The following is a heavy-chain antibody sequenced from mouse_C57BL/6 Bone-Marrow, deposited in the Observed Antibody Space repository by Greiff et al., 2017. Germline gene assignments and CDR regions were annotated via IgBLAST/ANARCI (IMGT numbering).Heavy chain of an antibody. J-gene: IGHJ1*03. CDR2: INPNNGGT. CDR1: GYTFTDYN. CDR3: ARVSNYWYFDV. D-gene: IGHD6-2*01. Sequence: VQLQQSGPELVKPGASVKIPCKASGYTFTDYNMDWVKQSHGKSLEWIGDINPNNGGTSSNQKFKGKATLTVDKTSSTAYMELRSLTSEDTSVYYCARVSNYWYFDVWGTGTTVTVSS. V-gene: IGHV1-18*01.